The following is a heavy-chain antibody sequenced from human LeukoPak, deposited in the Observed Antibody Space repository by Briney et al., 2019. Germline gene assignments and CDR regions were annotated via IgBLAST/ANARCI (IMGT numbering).Heavy chain of an antibody. D-gene: IGHD3-3*01. J-gene: IGHJ3*02. V-gene: IGHV3-53*01. CDR2: IYSGGST. CDR3: ARESARDLRPKLTDAFDI. CDR1: GFTVSSNY. Sequence: GGSLRLSCAASGFTVSSNYMSWVRQAPGKGLEWVSVIYSGGSTYYADSVKGRFTISRDNAKNSLYLQMNGLRAEDTALYYCARESARDLRPKLTDAFDIWGQGTMVTVSS.